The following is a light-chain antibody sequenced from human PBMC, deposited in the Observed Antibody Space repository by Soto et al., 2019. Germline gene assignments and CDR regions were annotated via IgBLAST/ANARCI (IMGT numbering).Light chain of an antibody. CDR1: QSISSY. Sequence: DIRMTQSPSFLSASVGDRVTITCRASQSISSYLNWYQQKPGKAPKLLIYASSSLQSGVTSRFSGSGSGTDFTLTISSLQPEDFATYYCQQSSEATWTFGQGTKVQIK. V-gene: IGKV1-39*01. J-gene: IGKJ1*01. CDR2: ASS. CDR3: QQSSEATWT.